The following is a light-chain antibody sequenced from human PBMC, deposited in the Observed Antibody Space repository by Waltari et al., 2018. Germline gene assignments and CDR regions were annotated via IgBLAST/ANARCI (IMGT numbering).Light chain of an antibody. CDR2: EVN. CDR3: SSYAGSNNYVV. CDR1: SGDIGGYNY. Sequence: QSALTQPPSASGSPGQSVTISCTGTSGDIGGYNYVSWYQQHPGKAPKLMIYEVNKRPSGVPDRCSGSKSGNTASLPVSGLQAEDEADYYCSSYAGSNNYVVFGGGTKLTVL. V-gene: IGLV2-8*01. J-gene: IGLJ2*01.